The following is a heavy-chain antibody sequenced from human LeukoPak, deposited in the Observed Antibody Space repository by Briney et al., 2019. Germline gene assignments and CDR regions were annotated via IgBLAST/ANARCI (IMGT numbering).Heavy chain of an antibody. CDR2: ISYDGSNK. CDR3: AREIAAAGRRGLDY. J-gene: IGHJ4*02. D-gene: IGHD6-13*01. V-gene: IGHV3-30-3*01. Sequence: GGSLRLSCAASGFTFSSYAMHWVRQAPGKGLEWVAVISYDGSNKYYADSVKGRFTISRDNSKNTLYLQMNSLRAEDTAVYYCAREIAAAGRRGLDYWGQGTLVTVSS. CDR1: GFTFSSYA.